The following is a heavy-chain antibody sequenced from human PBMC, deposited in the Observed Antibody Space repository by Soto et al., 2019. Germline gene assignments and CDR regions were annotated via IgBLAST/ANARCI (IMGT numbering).Heavy chain of an antibody. J-gene: IGHJ4*02. Sequence: GTSVKVTCKASGYPFDTYGINWVRQAPGQRPEWMGWINANSGNTCYAQNFQGRVTMTRNTSISTAYMELSSLRSEDTAVYYCARVIAVAGTERFDYWGQGTLVTVSS. CDR2: INANSGNT. V-gene: IGHV1-8*02. CDR1: GYPFDTYG. D-gene: IGHD6-19*01. CDR3: ARVIAVAGTERFDY.